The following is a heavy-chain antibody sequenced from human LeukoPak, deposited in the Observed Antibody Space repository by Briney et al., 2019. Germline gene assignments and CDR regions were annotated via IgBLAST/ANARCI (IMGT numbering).Heavy chain of an antibody. CDR2: INTHGSSP. D-gene: IGHD6-6*01. CDR3: VNSLGGNDN. V-gene: IGHV3-74*01. Sequence: GGSLRLSCAASGFTLSTYSMHWVPQAPGKGLVWVSRINTHGSSPNYADFVKGRFTISRANANNTLYLQMNSMRADITVVYYCVNSLGGNDNWGEGSLVTVSS. J-gene: IGHJ4*02. CDR1: GFTLSTYS.